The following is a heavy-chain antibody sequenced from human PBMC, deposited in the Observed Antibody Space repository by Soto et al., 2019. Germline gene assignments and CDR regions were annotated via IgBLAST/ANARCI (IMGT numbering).Heavy chain of an antibody. CDR1: GFTFTRYS. Sequence: GSLRLSCAASGFTFTRYSMNWVRQAPGKGLEWVSSISSTTNYIYYGDSMKGRFTISRDNAKNSLYLEMNSPRAEDTAVYYCARESEDLTSNFDYWGQGTLVTVS. V-gene: IGHV3-21*06. CDR2: ISSTTNYI. J-gene: IGHJ4*02. CDR3: ARESEDLTSNFDY.